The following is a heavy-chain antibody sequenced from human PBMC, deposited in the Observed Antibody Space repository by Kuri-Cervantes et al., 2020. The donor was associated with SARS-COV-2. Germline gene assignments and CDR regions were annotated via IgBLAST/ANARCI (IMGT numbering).Heavy chain of an antibody. Sequence: GGSLTLSCAASGFNFSRTDMHWVRQAPGKGLEWVAVISHDGKNKKCIASGKGRFTISRDNSQNTLYLHMKSLRSEDTAVYCCAKDWWSRGIAAAGRPTGVDYWGQGTLVTVSS. CDR2: ISHDGKNK. J-gene: IGHJ4*02. CDR3: AKDWWSRGIAAAGRPTGVDY. CDR1: GFNFSRTD. V-gene: IGHV3-30*18. D-gene: IGHD6-13*01.